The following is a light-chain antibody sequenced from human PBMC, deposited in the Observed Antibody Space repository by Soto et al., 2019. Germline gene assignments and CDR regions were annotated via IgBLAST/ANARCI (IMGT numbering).Light chain of an antibody. V-gene: IGLV2-23*02. J-gene: IGLJ2*01. CDR3: CSYAGSSPV. CDR1: SSDVGSYNL. CDR2: EVS. Sequence: QSALTQPASVSGSPGQSITISCTGTSSDVGSYNLVSWYQQHPGKAPKLMIYEVSKRPSGVSNRFSGSKSGNTASLTISGLQDEDEADYFCCSYAGSSPVFGRGTQLTVL.